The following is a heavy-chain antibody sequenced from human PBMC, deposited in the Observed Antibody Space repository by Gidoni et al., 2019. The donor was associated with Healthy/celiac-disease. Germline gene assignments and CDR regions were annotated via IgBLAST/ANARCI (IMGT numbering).Heavy chain of an antibody. Sequence: QLQLQESGPGLVKPSETLSLTCTVPGGSISSSSYYWGWIRQPPGKGLEWIGSIYYSGSTYYNPSLKSRVTISVDTSKNQFSLKLSSVTAADTAVYYCARNSSTKCSGGSCYPNWFDPWGQGTLVTVSS. J-gene: IGHJ5*02. CDR3: ARNSSTKCSGGSCYPNWFDP. V-gene: IGHV4-39*01. D-gene: IGHD2-15*01. CDR1: GGSISSSSYY. CDR2: IYYSGST.